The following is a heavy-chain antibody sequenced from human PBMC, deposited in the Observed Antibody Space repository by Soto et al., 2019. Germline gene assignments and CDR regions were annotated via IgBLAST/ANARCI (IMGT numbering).Heavy chain of an antibody. CDR3: ARLVVVTATYFDY. CDR2: IYYSGST. CDR1: GGSVSSGSYY. Sequence: ALELLSVICSVAGGSVSSGSYYRSWIRQPPGKGLEWIGYIYYSGSTNYNPSLKSRVTISVDTSKNQFSLKLSSVIAADTAVYYCARLVVVTATYFDYWGQGTLVTVSS. D-gene: IGHD2-21*02. V-gene: IGHV4-61*01. J-gene: IGHJ4*02.